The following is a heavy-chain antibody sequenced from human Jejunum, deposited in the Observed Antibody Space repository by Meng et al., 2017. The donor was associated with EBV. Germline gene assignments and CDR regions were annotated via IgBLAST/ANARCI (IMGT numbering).Heavy chain of an antibody. CDR3: ARIRPGGGWFDP. Sequence: QVQQMQSGSVLKKPAASVNVTCTAAAFTISSSCRNWIRQAPGQGLEWMGLINTNTGYTTYAPDFTGRFVSFFAATVSMAFLLITSPTTEDNAVYYCARIRPGGGWFDPWRQGTLVTVSS. J-gene: IGHJ5*02. D-gene: IGHD2-8*02. CDR2: INTNTGYT. CDR1: AFTISSSC. V-gene: IGHV7-4-1*04.